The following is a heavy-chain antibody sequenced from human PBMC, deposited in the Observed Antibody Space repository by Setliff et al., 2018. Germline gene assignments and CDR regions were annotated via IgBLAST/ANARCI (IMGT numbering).Heavy chain of an antibody. CDR2: IYNSGTT. Sequence: SETLSLTCSVSGASISSYYWSWIRQPPGKGLEWIGRIYNSGTTNYNPSLKSRVTISADTSNNSFSLNLFSVTAADTAVHYCAGRDYSGGDSWGHGTLVTVSS. D-gene: IGHD4-4*01. CDR3: AGRDYSGGDS. J-gene: IGHJ5*01. V-gene: IGHV4-4*08. CDR1: GASISSYY.